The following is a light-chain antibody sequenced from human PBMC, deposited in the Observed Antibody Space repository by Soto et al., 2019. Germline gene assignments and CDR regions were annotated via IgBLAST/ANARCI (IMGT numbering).Light chain of an antibody. CDR3: AAWDDTLGGPV. V-gene: IGLV1-47*01. Sequence: QSVLTQPPSASGTPGQSVTISCSGSSSNIGSTYVYWYQHLPGTAPKLLIYTNTQRPSGVPDRFSGSKSGTSASLAISGLRSEVEAGYYCAAWDDTLGGPVLGGGTKLTVL. J-gene: IGLJ2*01. CDR1: SSNIGSTY. CDR2: TNT.